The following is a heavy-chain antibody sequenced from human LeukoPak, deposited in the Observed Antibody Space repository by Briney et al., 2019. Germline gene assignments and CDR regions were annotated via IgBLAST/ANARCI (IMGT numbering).Heavy chain of an antibody. V-gene: IGHV1-2*02. CDR3: ARGHQLVPAGVFAY. CDR1: GYTFTDYY. CDR2: IIPSSGGT. J-gene: IGHJ4*02. Sequence: ASVKVSCKAFGYTFTDYYMHWVRQAPGQGLEWMGWIIPSSGGTNYAQEFQGRVTMTRDTSISAAYMELRSLRSDDTAVYYCARGHQLVPAGVFAYWGQGTLVTVS. D-gene: IGHD2-2*01.